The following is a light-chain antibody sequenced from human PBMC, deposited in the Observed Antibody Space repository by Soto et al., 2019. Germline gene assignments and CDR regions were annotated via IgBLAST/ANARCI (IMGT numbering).Light chain of an antibody. J-gene: IGLJ1*01. CDR3: AAWDDSLNGYV. CDR1: SSNIGSNT. CDR2: SNN. V-gene: IGLV1-44*01. Sequence: QSALTQPPSASGTPGQRVTISCSGSSSNIGSNTVNWYQQLPGTAPKLLIYSNNQRPSGVPDRFSGSKSGTSASLAISGLQSEDGADYYCAAWDDSLNGYVFGTGTKLTVL.